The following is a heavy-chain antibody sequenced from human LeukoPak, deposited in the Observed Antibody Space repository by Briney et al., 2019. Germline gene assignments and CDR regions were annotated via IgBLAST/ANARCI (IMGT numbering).Heavy chain of an antibody. CDR1: GVTVSSHY. D-gene: IGHD2-2*02. Sequence: GGSLRLSCAASGVTVSSHYMSWVRQAPGKGLEWVSVIYSGGSTYYADSVKGRFTIPRDSSNNTLYLQMNSLRAEDTAVYYCVISPNTYYFDYWGQGTLVTVSS. V-gene: IGHV3-53*01. CDR2: IYSGGST. J-gene: IGHJ4*02. CDR3: VISPNTYYFDY.